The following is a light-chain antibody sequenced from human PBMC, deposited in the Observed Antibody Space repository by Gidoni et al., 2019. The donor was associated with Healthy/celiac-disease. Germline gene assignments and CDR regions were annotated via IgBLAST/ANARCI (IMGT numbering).Light chain of an antibody. CDR3: QQSYSTPYT. CDR2: AAS. Sequence: DIQMTQSPSSLSASVGDRVTIPCRASQIISSYLNWYQQKPGKAPKLLIYAASSLHSGVPSRFSGSGSGTDFTLTISSLKPEDFATYYCQQSYSTPYTFGQGTKLEIK. J-gene: IGKJ2*01. V-gene: IGKV1-39*01. CDR1: QIISSY.